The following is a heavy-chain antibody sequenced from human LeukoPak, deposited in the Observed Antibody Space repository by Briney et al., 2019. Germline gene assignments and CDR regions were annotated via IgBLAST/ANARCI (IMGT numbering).Heavy chain of an antibody. CDR1: GYTFTSYG. J-gene: IGHJ4*02. V-gene: IGHV1-18*01. CDR3: AREEVRRAVAGYFDN. Sequence: ASVKVSCKASGYTFTSYGISWVRQAPGQGLEWIGWISGYNGNTNYAQKLQGRVTITTDTSTSTVYMELRSLRSDDTAVYYCAREEVRRAVAGYFDNWGQGTLVTVSS. D-gene: IGHD6-19*01. CDR2: ISGYNGNT.